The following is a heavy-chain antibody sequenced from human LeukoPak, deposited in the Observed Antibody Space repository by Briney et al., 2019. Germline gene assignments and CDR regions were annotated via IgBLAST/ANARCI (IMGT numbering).Heavy chain of an antibody. J-gene: IGHJ4*02. CDR3: ARNRGDDILTGPKDY. CDR1: GYTFTSYG. Sequence: ASVKVSCKASGYTFTSYGISWVRQAPGQGLEWMGWISAYNGNTNYAQKLQGRVTMTTDTSTSTAYMELRSLRSDDTAVYYCARNRGDDILTGPKDYWGQGTLVTVSS. CDR2: ISAYNGNT. D-gene: IGHD3-9*01. V-gene: IGHV1-18*01.